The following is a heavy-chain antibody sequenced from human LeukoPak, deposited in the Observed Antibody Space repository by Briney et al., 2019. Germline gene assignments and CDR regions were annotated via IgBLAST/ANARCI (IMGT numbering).Heavy chain of an antibody. V-gene: IGHV3-21*01. CDR2: ISSSSSYI. D-gene: IGHD2-2*01. J-gene: IGHJ3*02. Sequence: GGSLRLSCAASGFTFSSYSMNWVRQAPGKGLEWVSSISSSSSYIYYADSVKGRFTISRDNAKNSLYLQMNSLRAEDTAVYYCARASDIVVVPAADDAFDIWGQGTMVTVSS. CDR1: GFTFSSYS. CDR3: ARASDIVVVPAADDAFDI.